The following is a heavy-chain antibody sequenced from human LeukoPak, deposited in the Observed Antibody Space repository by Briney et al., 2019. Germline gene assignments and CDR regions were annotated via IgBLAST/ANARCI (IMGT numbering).Heavy chain of an antibody. D-gene: IGHD3-22*01. V-gene: IGHV3-30-3*01. J-gene: IGHJ4*02. CDR3: ARDQEVVVTAAAFDY. CDR1: GFTFSSYA. CDR2: ISYDGSDK. Sequence: GRSLRLSCAASGFTFSSYAMHWVRQAPGKGLEWVAVISYDGSDKYYADSVKGRFTISRDNSKNTLYLQMNSLRAEDTAVYYCARDQEVVVTAAAFDYWGQGTLVTVSS.